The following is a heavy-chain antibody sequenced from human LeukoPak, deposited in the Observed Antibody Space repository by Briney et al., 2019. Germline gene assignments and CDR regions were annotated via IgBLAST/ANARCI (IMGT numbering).Heavy chain of an antibody. J-gene: IGHJ1*01. Sequence: GESLKISCKGSGYSFTSYWIGWVRQMPGKGLEWMGIIYPGDSDTRFSPSFQGQVTISADKSISTAYLQWSSLKASDTAMYYCARRGVTGEFTPLDEYFQHWGQGTLVTVSS. CDR2: IYPGDSDT. V-gene: IGHV5-51*01. CDR3: ARRGVTGEFTPLDEYFQH. CDR1: GYSFTSYW. D-gene: IGHD3-10*01.